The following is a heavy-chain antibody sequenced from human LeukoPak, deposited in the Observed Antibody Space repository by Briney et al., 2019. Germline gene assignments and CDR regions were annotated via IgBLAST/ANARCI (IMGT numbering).Heavy chain of an antibody. Sequence: ASVKVSCKASGYTFTGYYMHWVRQAPGQGLEWMGWINPNSGGTNYAQKFQGRVTMTRDTSISTAYMELSSLRSEDTAVYYCARGYCSSTSCQGAFDIWGQGTMVTVSS. CDR2: INPNSGGT. CDR3: ARGYCSSTSCQGAFDI. CDR1: GYTFTGYY. D-gene: IGHD2-2*01. V-gene: IGHV1-2*02. J-gene: IGHJ3*02.